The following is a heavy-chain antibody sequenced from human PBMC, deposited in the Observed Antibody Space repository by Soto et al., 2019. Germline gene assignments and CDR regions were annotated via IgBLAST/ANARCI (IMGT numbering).Heavy chain of an antibody. CDR3: ARDKITGLFDY. CDR2: IYYSGST. D-gene: IGHD2-8*02. CDR1: GGSISSYY. J-gene: IGHJ4*02. Sequence: SETLSLTCTVSGGSISSYYWTWIRQPPGKGLEWIGYIYYSGSTNYNPSLKSRVTISVDTSKNQFSLKLTSVTAADTAVYYCARDKITGLFDYWGKGTLVTVSS. V-gene: IGHV4-59*12.